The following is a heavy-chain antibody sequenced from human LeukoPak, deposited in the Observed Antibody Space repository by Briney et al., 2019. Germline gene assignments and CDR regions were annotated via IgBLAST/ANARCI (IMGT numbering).Heavy chain of an antibody. CDR3: ARVGGTNYYYYGMDV. Sequence: SETLSLTCTVSGGSISDYYWSWIRQPPGKGLEWIGYIYYSGSTNYNPSLKSRVTISVDTSKNQFSLKLSSVTAADTTVYYCARVGGTNYYYYGMDVWGQGTTVTVSS. V-gene: IGHV4-59*01. CDR2: IYYSGST. D-gene: IGHD1-26*01. J-gene: IGHJ6*02. CDR1: GGSISDYY.